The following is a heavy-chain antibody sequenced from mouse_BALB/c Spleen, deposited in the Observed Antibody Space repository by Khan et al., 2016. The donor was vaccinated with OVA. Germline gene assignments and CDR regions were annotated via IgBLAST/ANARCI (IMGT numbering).Heavy chain of an antibody. Sequence: QVQLKESGAELAKPGASVKMSCKASGYTFTSYWMHWIKQRPGQGLEWIGYINPTSGNTDYNQKFKDKATLTADKSSSTAYMQLSSLTSDYSAVYYCASDRIDYWGQGTALTVSS. J-gene: IGHJ2*01. CDR3: ASDRIDY. CDR2: INPTSGNT. V-gene: IGHV1-7*01. CDR1: GYTFTSYW.